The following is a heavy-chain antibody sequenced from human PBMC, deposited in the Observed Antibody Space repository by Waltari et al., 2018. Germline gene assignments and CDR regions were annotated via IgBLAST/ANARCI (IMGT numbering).Heavy chain of an antibody. Sequence: QVQLVQSGAAVKKPGSSVQVSCKASGGTFSSYAISWVRQAPGQGLEWMGRIIPIFGTANYAQKFQGRVTITADKSTSTAYMELSSLRSEDTAVYYCASPGASSSSEVFDYWGQGTLVTVSS. D-gene: IGHD6-6*01. J-gene: IGHJ4*02. V-gene: IGHV1-69*08. CDR2: IIPIFGTA. CDR1: GGTFSSYA. CDR3: ASPGASSSSEVFDY.